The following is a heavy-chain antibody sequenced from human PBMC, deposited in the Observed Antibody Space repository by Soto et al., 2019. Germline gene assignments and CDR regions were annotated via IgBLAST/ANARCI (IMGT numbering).Heavy chain of an antibody. CDR2: TYYRSKWYN. Sequence: SQTLSLTCAISGDSVSSNSAAWNWIRQSPSRGLEWLGRTYYRSKWYNDYAVSVKSRITINPDTSKNQFSLQLNSVTPEDMAVYYCARALAAAGLPYYYYYGMDVWGQGTTVTVSS. V-gene: IGHV6-1*01. J-gene: IGHJ6*02. CDR3: ARALAAAGLPYYYYYGMDV. CDR1: GDSVSSNSAA. D-gene: IGHD6-13*01.